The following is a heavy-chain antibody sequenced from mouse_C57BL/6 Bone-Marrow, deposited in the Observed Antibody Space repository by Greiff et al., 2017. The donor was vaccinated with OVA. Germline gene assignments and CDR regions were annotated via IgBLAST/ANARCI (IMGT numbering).Heavy chain of an antibody. CDR3: TTFYGSDYFDY. V-gene: IGHV14-4*01. CDR2: IDPENGDT. CDR1: GFNIKDDY. J-gene: IGHJ2*01. D-gene: IGHD1-1*01. Sequence: VQLQQSGAELVRPGASVKLSCTASGFNIKDDYMHWVKQRPEQGLEWIGWIDPENGDTEYASKFQGKATITADTSSNTAYLQLSSLTSEDTAVYYCTTFYGSDYFDYWCQGTTLTVSS.